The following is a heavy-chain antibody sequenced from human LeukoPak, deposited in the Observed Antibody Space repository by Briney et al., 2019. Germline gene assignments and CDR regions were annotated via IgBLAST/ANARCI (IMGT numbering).Heavy chain of an antibody. J-gene: IGHJ3*01. CDR2: ISYDGNNK. CDR3: ASTTMDYLDAFDL. V-gene: IGHV3-30*03. D-gene: IGHD5-18*01. Sequence: PGGSLRLSCAASGFTFSSYGMHWVRQAPGKGLEWVAVISYDGNNKYYAGSVKGRFSISRDNSKNTLYLQMNSLRAEDTAVYFCASTTMDYLDAFDLWGQGAMVIVSS. CDR1: GFTFSSYG.